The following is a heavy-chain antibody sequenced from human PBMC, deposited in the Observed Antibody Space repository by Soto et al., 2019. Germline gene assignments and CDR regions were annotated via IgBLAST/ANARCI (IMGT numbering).Heavy chain of an antibody. Sequence: PSETLCLTCTVSGGSISSGDYYWSWIRQPPGKGLEWIGYIYYSGSTYYNPSLKSRVTISVDTSKNQFSLKLSSVTAADTAVYYCARDRGAAAGTFDYWGQGTLVTVSS. CDR2: IYYSGST. V-gene: IGHV4-30-4*01. CDR1: GGSISSGDYY. CDR3: ARDRGAAAGTFDY. J-gene: IGHJ4*02. D-gene: IGHD6-13*01.